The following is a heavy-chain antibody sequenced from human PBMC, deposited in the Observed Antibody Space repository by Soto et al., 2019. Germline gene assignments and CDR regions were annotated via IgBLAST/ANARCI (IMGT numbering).Heavy chain of an antibody. CDR1: GGSISSSNW. Sequence: SETLSLTCAVSGGSISSSNWWSWVRQPPGEGLEWIGEIYHSGSTNYNPSLKSRVTISVDKSKNQFSLKLSSVTAADTAVYYCARGSPAAIARFDYWGQGTLVTVSS. CDR2: IYHSGST. D-gene: IGHD2-2*02. CDR3: ARGSPAAIARFDY. V-gene: IGHV4-4*02. J-gene: IGHJ4*02.